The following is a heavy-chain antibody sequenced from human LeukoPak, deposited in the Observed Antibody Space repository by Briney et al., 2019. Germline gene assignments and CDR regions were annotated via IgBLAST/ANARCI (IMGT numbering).Heavy chain of an antibody. CDR3: ARHSDVIGAI. D-gene: IGHD3-10*01. CDR1: GYTFTHQW. J-gene: IGHJ4*02. V-gene: IGHV5-51*01. CDR2: IYPRESDT. Sequence: ESLKIPCKASGYTFTHQWIGWVRQKSGSGLEWMGIIYPRESDTRYSPSFQGHVTISADTSINTAYLEWSRLEASDTAIYYCARHSDVIGAIWGQGTLVTVSS.